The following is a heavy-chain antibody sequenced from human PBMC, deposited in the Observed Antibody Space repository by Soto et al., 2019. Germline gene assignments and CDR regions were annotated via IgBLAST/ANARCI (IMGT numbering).Heavy chain of an antibody. J-gene: IGHJ4*02. V-gene: IGHV4-4*02. CDR2: MDHSGVT. D-gene: IGHD2-15*01. CDR3: AAGNVDSMLES. Sequence: PSETLSLPCAVSGGSTSSRDWGTRIRQARGKGVELIGKMDHSGVTDYSPSLKSRVTISIDKSQKHFSLKPSSVPAADTAVYFCAAGNVDSMLESWGRGTLVTV. CDR1: GGSTSSRDW.